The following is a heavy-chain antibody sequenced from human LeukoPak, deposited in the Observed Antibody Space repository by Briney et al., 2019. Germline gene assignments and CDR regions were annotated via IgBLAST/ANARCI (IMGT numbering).Heavy chain of an antibody. CDR2: ISSSGSTI. CDR3: TTDSMIDY. CDR1: GFTFSSYE. Sequence: GGSLRLSCAASGFTFSSYEMNWVRQAPGKGLEWVSYISSSGSTIYYADSVKGRFTISSDNAKNSLYLQMNSLKTEDTAVYYCTTDSMIDYWGQGTLVTVSS. D-gene: IGHD3-22*01. J-gene: IGHJ4*02. V-gene: IGHV3-48*03.